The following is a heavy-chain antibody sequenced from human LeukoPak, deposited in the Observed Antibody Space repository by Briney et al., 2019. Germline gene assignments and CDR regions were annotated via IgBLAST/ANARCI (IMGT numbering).Heavy chain of an antibody. Sequence: QSGGSLRLSCAASGFTFSVYGMNWVRQAPGKGLEWVSAISGSGGSTYYADSVKGRFTISRDNSKNTLYLQMNSLRAEDTAVYYCAKADTHPSSWYGILMGAFDIWGQGTMVTVSS. CDR2: ISGSGGST. V-gene: IGHV3-23*01. CDR3: AKADTHPSSWYGILMGAFDI. J-gene: IGHJ3*02. D-gene: IGHD6-13*01. CDR1: GFTFSVYG.